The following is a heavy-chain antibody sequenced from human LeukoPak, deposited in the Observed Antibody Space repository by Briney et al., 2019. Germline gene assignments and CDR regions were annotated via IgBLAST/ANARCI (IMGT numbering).Heavy chain of an antibody. Sequence: GGSLRLSCAASGFTFSNAWMSWVRQAPGKGLEWVGRIKSKTDGGTTDYAAPVKGRFTITRDDSKNTLYLQMNSLKTEDTAVYYCLSGSGYYYYYYGMDVWGQGTTVTVSS. J-gene: IGHJ6*02. CDR2: IKSKTDGGTT. D-gene: IGHD3-22*01. CDR3: LSGSGYYYYYYGMDV. V-gene: IGHV3-15*01. CDR1: GFTFSNAW.